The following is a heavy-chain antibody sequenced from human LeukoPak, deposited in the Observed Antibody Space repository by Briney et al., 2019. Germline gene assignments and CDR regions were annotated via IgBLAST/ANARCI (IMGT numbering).Heavy chain of an antibody. CDR2: IYPGDSDT. Sequence: GESLKISCEGSGYTFTTYWIGWVRQMPGKGLEWMGIIYPGDSDTRYSPSFQGQVTISADKSISTAYLQWSSLKASDTAMYYCARTLRPDYYDSSGYYYEHWFDPWGQGTLVTVSS. D-gene: IGHD3-22*01. J-gene: IGHJ5*02. CDR1: GYTFTTYW. CDR3: ARTLRPDYYDSSGYYYEHWFDP. V-gene: IGHV5-51*01.